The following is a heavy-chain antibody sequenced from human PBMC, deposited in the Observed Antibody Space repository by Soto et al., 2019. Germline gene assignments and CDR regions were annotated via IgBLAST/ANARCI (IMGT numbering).Heavy chain of an antibody. CDR2: IDWDDDK. D-gene: IGHD6-13*01. J-gene: IGHJ4*02. CDR1: GFSLSTSGMC. Sequence: SGPTLVNPTQTLTLTCTFSGFSLSTSGMCVSWFRQPPGKALEWLALIDWDDDKYYSTSLKTRLTISKDTSKNQVVRTMTNMDPVDAATYYCARIFGQQLDYRGQGTLVTGSS. V-gene: IGHV2-70*01. CDR3: ARIFGQQLDY.